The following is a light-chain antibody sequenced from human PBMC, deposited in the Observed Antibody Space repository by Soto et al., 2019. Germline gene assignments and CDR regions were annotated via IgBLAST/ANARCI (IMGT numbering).Light chain of an antibody. J-gene: IGLJ1*01. CDR2: AVS. CDR3: SSYAGNYIYV. Sequence: QSALTQPRSVSGSPGQSVTISCTRTSSYIGPYDHVAWYQQHPGKAPKLIIFAVSKRPSGVPDRFSGSKSGNTASLTISGLQAEDEADYYCSSYAGNYIYVFETGTKVTV. CDR1: SSYIGPYDH. V-gene: IGLV2-11*01.